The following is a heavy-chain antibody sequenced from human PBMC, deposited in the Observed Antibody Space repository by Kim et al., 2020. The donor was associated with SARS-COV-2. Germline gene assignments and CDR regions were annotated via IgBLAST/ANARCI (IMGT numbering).Heavy chain of an antibody. CDR2: INHSGST. D-gene: IGHD5-18*01. CDR1: GGSFSGYY. CDR3: ARNVDTAMGLDY. V-gene: IGHV4-34*01. Sequence: SETLSLTCAVYGGSFSGYYWSWIRQPPGKGLEWIGEINHSGSTNYNPSLKSRVTISVDTSKNQFSLKLSSVTAADTAVYYCARNVDTAMGLDYWGQGTLVTVSS. J-gene: IGHJ4*02.